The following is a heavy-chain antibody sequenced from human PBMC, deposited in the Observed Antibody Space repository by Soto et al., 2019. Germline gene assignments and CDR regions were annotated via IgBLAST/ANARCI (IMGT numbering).Heavy chain of an antibody. V-gene: IGHV3-53*02. Sequence: EEQLVETGGGVIQRWGSLRLSCTASGFTVSSTYMSWVRQAPGMGLEWVAVIESGGSTHYADSVKGRFTISRDIPKNMIYLKLHTLRAEGTAVYYCAKDLGPLRLLNYAFYGLDVWGQGTTVTVSS. CDR1: GFTVSSTY. CDR2: IESGGST. CDR3: AKDLGPLRLLNYAFYGLDV. J-gene: IGHJ6*02. D-gene: IGHD2-15*01.